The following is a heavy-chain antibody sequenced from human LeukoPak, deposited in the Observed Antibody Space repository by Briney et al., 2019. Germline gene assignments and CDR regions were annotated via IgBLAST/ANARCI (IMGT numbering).Heavy chain of an antibody. V-gene: IGHV4-34*01. Sequence: SGTLSLTCAVYGGSFSGYYWSWIRQPPGKGLEWIGEINHSGSTNYNPSLKSRVTMSVDTSKNQFSLKLSSVTAADTAVYYCATNAVVPAAIAHYYYGMDVWGQGTTVTVSS. D-gene: IGHD2-2*01. CDR1: GGSFSGYY. J-gene: IGHJ6*02. CDR3: ATNAVVPAAIAHYYYGMDV. CDR2: INHSGST.